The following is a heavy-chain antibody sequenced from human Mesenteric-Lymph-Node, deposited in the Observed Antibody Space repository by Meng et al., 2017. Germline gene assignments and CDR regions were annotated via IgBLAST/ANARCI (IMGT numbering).Heavy chain of an antibody. Sequence: SETLSLTCTVSGGSISSSSYYWGWIRQPPGKGLEWIGSIYYSGRTYYNPSLKSRVTISVDTSKNQFSLKLSSVTAADTAVYSCASGLGSWSGGSCYSGPSPDYGGQGTLVTVSS. D-gene: IGHD2-15*01. J-gene: IGHJ4*02. CDR3: ASGLGSWSGGSCYSGPSPDY. CDR2: IYYSGRT. V-gene: IGHV4-39*07. CDR1: GGSISSSSYY.